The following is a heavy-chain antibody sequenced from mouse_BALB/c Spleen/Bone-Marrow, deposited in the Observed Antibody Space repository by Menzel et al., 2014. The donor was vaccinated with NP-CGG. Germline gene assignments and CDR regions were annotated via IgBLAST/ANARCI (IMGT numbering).Heavy chain of an antibody. CDR1: CYTFTSYW. V-gene: IGHV1S81*02. Sequence: QVQLQQSGAELVKPGASVKLSCKASCYTFTSYWMHWVKQRPGQGLEWIGEINPSNGRTNYNEKFKSKATLTVDKSSSTAYMQLSSLTSEDSAVYYCARNYRYYFDYWGQGTTLTVSS. CDR3: ARNYRYYFDY. J-gene: IGHJ2*01. D-gene: IGHD2-14*01. CDR2: INPSNGRT.